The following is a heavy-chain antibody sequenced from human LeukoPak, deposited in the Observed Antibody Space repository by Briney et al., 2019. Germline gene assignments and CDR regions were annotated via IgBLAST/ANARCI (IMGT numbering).Heavy chain of an antibody. J-gene: IGHJ4*02. V-gene: IGHV3-64*01. CDR2: ISSNGGST. Sequence: GGSLRLSCAASGFTFSSYAMHWVRQPPGKGLEYVSAISSNGGSTYYANSVKGRFTISRDNSKNTLYLQMGSLRAEDMAVYYCARGLIPYSSSGAEYYYFDYWGQGTLVTVSS. CDR3: ARGLIPYSSSGAEYYYFDY. CDR1: GFTFSSYA. D-gene: IGHD6-6*01.